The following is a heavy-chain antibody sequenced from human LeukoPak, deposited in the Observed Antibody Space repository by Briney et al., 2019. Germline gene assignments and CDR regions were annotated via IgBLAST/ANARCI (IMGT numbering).Heavy chain of an antibody. CDR1: GGSISSYY. Sequence: SETLSLTCTVSGGSISSYYWSWIRQPPGKGLEWIGYIYYSGSTNYNPSLKSRVTISVDTSKNQFSLKLSSVTAADTAVYYCARLGYSSGWSIDYWGQGTLVTVSS. D-gene: IGHD6-19*01. CDR2: IYYSGST. J-gene: IGHJ4*02. V-gene: IGHV4-59*08. CDR3: ARLGYSSGWSIDY.